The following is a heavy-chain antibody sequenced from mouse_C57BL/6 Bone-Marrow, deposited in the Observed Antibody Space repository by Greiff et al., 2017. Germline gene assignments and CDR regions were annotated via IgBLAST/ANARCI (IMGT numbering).Heavy chain of an antibody. V-gene: IGHV10-1*01. Sequence: EVKLMESGGGLVQPKGSLKLSCAASGFSFNTYAMNWVRQAPGKGLEWVARIRSKSNNYATYYADSVKDRFTISRDDSESMLYLQMNNLKTEDTAMYYCVPQTAQEGFAYWGQGTLGTVSA. D-gene: IGHD3-2*02. J-gene: IGHJ3*01. CDR1: GFSFNTYA. CDR3: VPQTAQEGFAY. CDR2: IRSKSNNYAT.